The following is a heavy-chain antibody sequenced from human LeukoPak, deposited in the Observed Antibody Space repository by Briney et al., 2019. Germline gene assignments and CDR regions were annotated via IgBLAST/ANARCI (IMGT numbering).Heavy chain of an antibody. Sequence: PGGSLRLSCAASGFTFDDYGMSWVRQAPGKGLEWVSGINWNGGSTGYADSVKGRFTISRGNAKNSLYLQMNSLRAEDTAVYYCARDKNSGSLLGRQGKHFDYWGQGTLVTVSS. CDR2: INWNGGST. CDR3: ARDKNSGSLLGRQGKHFDY. V-gene: IGHV3-20*04. CDR1: GFTFDDYG. D-gene: IGHD1-26*01. J-gene: IGHJ4*02.